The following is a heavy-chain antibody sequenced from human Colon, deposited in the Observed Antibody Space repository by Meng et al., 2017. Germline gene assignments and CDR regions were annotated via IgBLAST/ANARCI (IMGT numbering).Heavy chain of an antibody. J-gene: IGHJ4*02. Sequence: EVQLVESGGGVVRPGGSLRLSCAASGFTFSSYWMHWVRQAPGKGLVWVSRINRDGSSTSYADSVKGRFTISRDDAKNTLYLQMNSLRAEDTAVYYCARGRRDGYNLDYWGQGTLVTVSS. D-gene: IGHD5-24*01. V-gene: IGHV3-74*02. CDR2: INRDGSST. CDR1: GFTFSSYW. CDR3: ARGRRDGYNLDY.